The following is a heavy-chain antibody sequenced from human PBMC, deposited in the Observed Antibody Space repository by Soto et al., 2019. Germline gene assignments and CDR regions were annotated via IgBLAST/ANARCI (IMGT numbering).Heavy chain of an antibody. D-gene: IGHD3-10*01. Sequence: GGSLRLSCAASGFTFNSYSMIWVRQAPGKGLEWVSSISSSGTYTYYGDSMKGRFTISRDNPKNSLYLQLNSLRVEDTAVYYCAREGRDRTMARKTLFDYWGQGTLVTVSS. J-gene: IGHJ4*02. CDR3: AREGRDRTMARKTLFDY. V-gene: IGHV3-21*01. CDR2: ISSSGTYT. CDR1: GFTFNSYS.